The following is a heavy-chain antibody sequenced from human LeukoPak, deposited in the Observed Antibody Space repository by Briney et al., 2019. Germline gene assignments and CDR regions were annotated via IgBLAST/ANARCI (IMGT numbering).Heavy chain of an antibody. CDR3: ARGDNRRYYDSSGYDAFDI. CDR2: IYTSGST. V-gene: IGHV4-4*07. CDR1: GGSISSYY. J-gene: IGHJ3*02. D-gene: IGHD3-22*01. Sequence: SETLCLTCTVSGGSISSYYWSWIRQPAGKGLEWIGRIYTSGSTNYNPSLKSRVTMSVDTSKNQFSLKLSSVTAADTAVYYCARGDNRRYYDSSGYDAFDIWGQGTLVTVSS.